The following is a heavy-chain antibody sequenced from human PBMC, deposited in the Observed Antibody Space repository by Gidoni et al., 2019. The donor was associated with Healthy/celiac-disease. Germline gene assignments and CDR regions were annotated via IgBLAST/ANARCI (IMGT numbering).Heavy chain of an antibody. CDR1: GGSFSGYS. Sequence: QVQLQQWGAGLLKPSETLSLTCAVYGGSFSGYSWSWIRQPPGKGLEWIGEINHSGSTNYNPYLKSRVTISVDTSKNQFSLKLSSVTAADTAVYYCARARYDFWSGYYAYWGQGTLVTVSS. CDR2: INHSGST. V-gene: IGHV4-34*01. D-gene: IGHD3-3*01. CDR3: ARARYDFWSGYYAY. J-gene: IGHJ4*02.